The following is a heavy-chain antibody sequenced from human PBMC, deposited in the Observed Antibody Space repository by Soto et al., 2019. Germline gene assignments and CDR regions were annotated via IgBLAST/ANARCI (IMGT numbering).Heavy chain of an antibody. V-gene: IGHV1-69*13. J-gene: IGHJ6*02. CDR1: GGTFSSYA. Sequence: ASVKVSCKASGGTFSSYAISWVRQAPGQGLEWMGGIIPIFGTANYAQKFQGRVTITADESTSTAYMELSSLRSEDTAVYYCARRRIAVAGTLGYYYYGMDVWGQGTTVTVSS. D-gene: IGHD6-19*01. CDR3: ARRRIAVAGTLGYYYYGMDV. CDR2: IIPIFGTA.